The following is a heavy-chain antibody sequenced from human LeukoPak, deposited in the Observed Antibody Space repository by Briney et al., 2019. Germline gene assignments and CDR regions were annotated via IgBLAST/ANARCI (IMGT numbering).Heavy chain of an antibody. CDR2: INPNSGGT. CDR3: ARKLGYCSSTSCAAHDY. J-gene: IGHJ4*02. V-gene: IGHV1-2*02. D-gene: IGHD2-2*03. Sequence: GASVKVSCKASGYTFTSYGISWVRQAPGQGLEWMGWINPNSGGTNYAQKFQGRVTMTRDTSISTAYMELSRLRSDDTAVYYCARKLGYCSSTSCAAHDYWGQGTLVTVSS. CDR1: GYTFTSYG.